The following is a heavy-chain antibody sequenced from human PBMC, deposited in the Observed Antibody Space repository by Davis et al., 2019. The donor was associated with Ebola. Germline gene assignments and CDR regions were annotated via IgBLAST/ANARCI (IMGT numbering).Heavy chain of an antibody. V-gene: IGHV3-15*01. J-gene: IGHJ5*02. CDR3: MTRIAARPSGWFDP. CDR1: GFTFSSAW. D-gene: IGHD6-6*01. Sequence: PGGSLRLSCAASGFTFSSAWMRWVRQAPGKGLEWVGRIKSKTDGGTTDYAAAVKGRFTISRDDSKNTVYPQMNSLKTEDTAVYYCMTRIAARPSGWFDPWGQGTLVTVSS. CDR2: IKSKTDGGTT.